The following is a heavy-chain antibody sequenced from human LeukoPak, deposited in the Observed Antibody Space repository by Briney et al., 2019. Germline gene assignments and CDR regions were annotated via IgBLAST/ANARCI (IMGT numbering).Heavy chain of an antibody. CDR1: GFTFSSYA. CDR3: AKSGGYDSSGYYPDYYYYYMDV. J-gene: IGHJ6*03. D-gene: IGHD3-22*01. Sequence: GGSLRLSCAASGFTFSSYAMSWVRQAPGKGLEWVSAISGSGGSTYYADSVKGRFTISRDNSNNTLYLQMNSLRAEDTAVYYCAKSGGYDSSGYYPDYYYYYMDVWGKGTTVTVSS. V-gene: IGHV3-23*01. CDR2: ISGSGGST.